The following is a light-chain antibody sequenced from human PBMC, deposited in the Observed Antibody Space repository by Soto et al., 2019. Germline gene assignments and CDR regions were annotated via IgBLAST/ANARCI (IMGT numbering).Light chain of an antibody. Sequence: SYELTQPPSVSVAPGKTARVTCGGDNIGSKSVHWYQQKPGQAPVLVIYYGSDRPSGIPERFSGSNSGNTATLTICRVEAGDEADYYCQVWDSSSDPWVFGGGTKLTVL. CDR1: NIGSKS. V-gene: IGLV3-21*04. CDR3: QVWDSSSDPWV. CDR2: YGS. J-gene: IGLJ3*02.